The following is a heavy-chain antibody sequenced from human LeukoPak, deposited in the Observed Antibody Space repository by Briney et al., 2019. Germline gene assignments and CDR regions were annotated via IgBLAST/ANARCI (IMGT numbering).Heavy chain of an antibody. CDR3: ARDYYDTRGYPFFDW. V-gene: IGHV3-11*01. Sequence: GGSLRLSCGASGFNFSDYYMSWIRQAPGKGLEWISYISSSGGTTYHAASVKGRFTISRDNAKNSVYLQMNSLRVEDTAIYYCARDYYDTRGYPFFDWWGQGNLVTVSS. CDR1: GFNFSDYY. CDR2: ISSSGGTT. D-gene: IGHD3-22*01. J-gene: IGHJ4*02.